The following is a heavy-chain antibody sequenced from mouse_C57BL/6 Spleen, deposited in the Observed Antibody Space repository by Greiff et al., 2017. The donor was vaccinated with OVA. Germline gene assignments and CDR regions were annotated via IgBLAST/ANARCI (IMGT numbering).Heavy chain of an antibody. CDR1: GFTFSSYA. CDR3: ARGGNYEGVWFAY. J-gene: IGHJ3*01. D-gene: IGHD2-4*01. CDR2: ISDGGSYT. Sequence: EVKLVESGGGLVKPGGSLKLSCAASGFTFSSYAMSWVRQTPEKRLEWVATISDGGSYTYYPNNVKGRFTISRDNAKNNLYLQMSHLKSEDTAMYYCARGGNYEGVWFAYWGQGTLVTVSA. V-gene: IGHV5-4*03.